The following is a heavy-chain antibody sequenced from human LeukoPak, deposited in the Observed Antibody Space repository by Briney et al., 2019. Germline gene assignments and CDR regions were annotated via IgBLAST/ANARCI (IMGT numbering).Heavy chain of an antibody. CDR3: ARHSARDGYNYLTYFDY. D-gene: IGHD5-24*01. V-gene: IGHV4-59*08. CDR1: GGSISSYY. CDR2: FYYSGST. J-gene: IGHJ4*02. Sequence: KPSETLSLTCTVSGGSISSYYWSWIRQPPGNGLELIGFFYYSGSTNYNPSLKSRVTISVDTSKNQFSLKLTSVTAADTAVYYCARHSARDGYNYLTYFDYWGQGTLVTVSS.